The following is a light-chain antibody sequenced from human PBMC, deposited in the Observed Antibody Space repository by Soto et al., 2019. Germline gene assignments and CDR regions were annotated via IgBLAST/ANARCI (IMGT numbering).Light chain of an antibody. J-gene: IGKJ1*01. CDR1: QGISNY. Sequence: DIQMTQSPSSLSASVGDRVTITGRASQGISNYLAWYQQKPGRVPELLIYAASTLQSGVPSRFSGSGSGTDFTPSISSLQPEDVATYYCQRYNSAPQTFGQGTKVEIK. CDR2: AAS. CDR3: QRYNSAPQT. V-gene: IGKV1-27*01.